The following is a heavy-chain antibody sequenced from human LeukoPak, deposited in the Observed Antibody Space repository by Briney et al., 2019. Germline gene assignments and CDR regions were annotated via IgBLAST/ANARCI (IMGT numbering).Heavy chain of an antibody. J-gene: IGHJ4*02. Sequence: GESLKISCQASGYSFSSYYIGWVRQMPGKGLEWMGIIYPGDSDTRYSPSFQGQVTISADKSISTAYLQWSSLKASDTAMYYCARGGRGIQLWYPFDYWGQGTLVTVSS. CDR1: GYSFSSYY. V-gene: IGHV5-51*01. D-gene: IGHD5-18*01. CDR3: ARGGRGIQLWYPFDY. CDR2: IYPGDSDT.